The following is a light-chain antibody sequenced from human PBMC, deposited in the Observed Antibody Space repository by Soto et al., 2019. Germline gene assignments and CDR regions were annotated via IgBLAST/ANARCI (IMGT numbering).Light chain of an antibody. CDR3: QRANSFPRT. CDR2: AAS. V-gene: IGKV1-12*01. Sequence: DIQMTQSPSSVSASVGDRVTITCRASQGISSWLAWYQQKPGKAPKLLIYAASTLQSGVPSRFSGSGSDTDLTLTSSSLQADDVATCYHQRANSFPRTFGGGTKVEIK. J-gene: IGKJ4*02. CDR1: QGISSW.